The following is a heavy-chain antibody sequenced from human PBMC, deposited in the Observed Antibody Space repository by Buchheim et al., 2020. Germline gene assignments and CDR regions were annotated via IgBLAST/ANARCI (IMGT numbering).Heavy chain of an antibody. J-gene: IGHJ6*02. Sequence: QVQLVQSGAEVKKPGSSVKVSCKASGGTFSSYAISWVRQAPGQGLEWMGGIIPIFGTANYAQKFQGRVTITADESTSTASMELSSLRSEDTAVYYCAGYCSSTSCYPYYYYYGMDVWGQGTT. D-gene: IGHD2-2*01. V-gene: IGHV1-69*01. CDR3: AGYCSSTSCYPYYYYYGMDV. CDR1: GGTFSSYA. CDR2: IIPIFGTA.